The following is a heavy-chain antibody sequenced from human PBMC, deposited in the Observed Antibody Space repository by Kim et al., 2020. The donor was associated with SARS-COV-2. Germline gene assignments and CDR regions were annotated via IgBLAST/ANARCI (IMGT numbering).Heavy chain of an antibody. CDR2: IRSKAYGGTT. CDR1: GFTFGDYA. Sequence: GGSLRLSCTASGFTFGDYAMSWVRQAPGKGLEWVGFIRSKAYGGTTEYAASVKGRFTLSRDDSKSIAYLQMNSLKTEDTAVYYCTRDEQHYDFWSGYFDYYYYYMDVWGKGTPVPLSS. V-gene: IGHV3-49*04. D-gene: IGHD3-3*01. J-gene: IGHJ6*03. CDR3: TRDEQHYDFWSGYFDYYYYYMDV.